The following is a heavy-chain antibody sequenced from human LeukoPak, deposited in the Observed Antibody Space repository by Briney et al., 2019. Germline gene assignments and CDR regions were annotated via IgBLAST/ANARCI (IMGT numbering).Heavy chain of an antibody. J-gene: IGHJ4*02. Sequence: GGSLRLSCAASGFTFSSYAMCSVRQAPGKGLGWVSAISGSGGSTYYADSVKGRFTISRDNSRNMLYVQINGQKAEDTAVYYCAKAALYDSSGYYIDYWGQGTLVTVSS. V-gene: IGHV3-23*01. CDR1: GFTFSSYA. CDR2: ISGSGGST. D-gene: IGHD3-22*01. CDR3: AKAALYDSSGYYIDY.